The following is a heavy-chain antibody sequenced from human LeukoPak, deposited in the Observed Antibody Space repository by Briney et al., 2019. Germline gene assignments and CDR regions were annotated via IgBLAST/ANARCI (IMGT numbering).Heavy chain of an antibody. CDR3: ARRFRTGGNLHHDAYDI. CDR2: IYSIGGP. J-gene: IGHJ3*02. D-gene: IGHD3-16*01. Sequence: SETLSLTCTVSDDSISGYYWGWIRQPPGKGLEWIGHIYSIGGPTCSPSLQSRVSISVDTSKNQFSLQLSSVTAADTAVYYCARRFRTGGNLHHDAYDIWGRGTVIAVSS. CDR1: DDSISGYY. V-gene: IGHV4-4*09.